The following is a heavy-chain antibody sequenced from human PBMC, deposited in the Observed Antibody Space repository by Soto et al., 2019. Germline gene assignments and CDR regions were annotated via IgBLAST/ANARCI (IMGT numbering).Heavy chain of an antibody. J-gene: IGHJ6*02. CDR1: GFTFSNAW. Sequence: GGSLRLSCAASGFTFSNAWMSWVRQAPGKGLEWVGRIKSKTDGGTTDYAAPVKGRFTISRDDSKNTLYLQMNSLKTEDTAVYYCTTDARIYGSGSYWYYYGMDVWGQGTTVTVS. CDR2: IKSKTDGGTT. CDR3: TTDARIYGSGSYWYYYGMDV. D-gene: IGHD3-10*01. V-gene: IGHV3-15*01.